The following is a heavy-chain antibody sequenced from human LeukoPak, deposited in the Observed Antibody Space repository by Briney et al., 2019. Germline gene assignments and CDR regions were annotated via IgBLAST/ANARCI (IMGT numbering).Heavy chain of an antibody. CDR1: GYSFNNYW. CDR3: ARQDF. V-gene: IGHV5-10-1*01. J-gene: IGHJ4*02. Sequence: GESLRISCKGSGYSFNNYWITWVRQMPGKGLEWMGRIDPSDSYTDYAPSFQGHVTISADRSLSTAYLQWYSLKASDTAMYYCARQDFWGQGTLVTVSS. CDR2: IDPSDSYT.